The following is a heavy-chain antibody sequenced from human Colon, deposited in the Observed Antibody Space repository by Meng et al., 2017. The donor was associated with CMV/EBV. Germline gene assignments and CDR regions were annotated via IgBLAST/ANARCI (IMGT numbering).Heavy chain of an antibody. D-gene: IGHD4-23*01. J-gene: IGHJ5*02. CDR2: ISAYNEDT. Sequence: KASSFPFTSCGLTGVRQAPGQGLEWLGRISAYNEDTNYAQIVQSRVTMTTDPASTTAYMELTDLRSDDTAVYCCARLDGGNSGDWFDPWGQGTLVTVSS. CDR1: SFPFTSCG. V-gene: IGHV1-18*04. CDR3: ARLDGGNSGDWFDP.